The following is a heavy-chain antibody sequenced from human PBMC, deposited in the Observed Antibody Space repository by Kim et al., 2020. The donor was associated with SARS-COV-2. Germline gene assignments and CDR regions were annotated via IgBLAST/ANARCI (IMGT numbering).Heavy chain of an antibody. CDR1: GGSISSYY. CDR2: IYYNGDT. D-gene: IGHD6-19*01. Sequence: SETLSFTCTVSGGSISSYYWSWIRQLPGKGLEWIGYIYYNGDTTYNPSLKSRVTISLETSKNQFSLKLSYVTAADTAVYYCARSPSLQQWLVNWGQGTLVTVSS. J-gene: IGHJ4*02. V-gene: IGHV4-59*01. CDR3: ARSPSLQQWLVN.